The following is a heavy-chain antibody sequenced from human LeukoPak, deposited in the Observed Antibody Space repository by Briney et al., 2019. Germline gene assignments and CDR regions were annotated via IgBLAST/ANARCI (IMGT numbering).Heavy chain of an antibody. Sequence: GGSLRLSCAASGFTFSSYSMNWVRQAPGKGLEWVSSISSSSSYMYYADSVKGRFTISRDNAKNSLYLQMNSLRAEDTAVYYCARVQRDCSGGSCYNYWGQGTLVTVSS. V-gene: IGHV3-21*01. J-gene: IGHJ4*02. CDR2: ISSSSSYM. CDR1: GFTFSSYS. CDR3: ARVQRDCSGGSCYNY. D-gene: IGHD2-15*01.